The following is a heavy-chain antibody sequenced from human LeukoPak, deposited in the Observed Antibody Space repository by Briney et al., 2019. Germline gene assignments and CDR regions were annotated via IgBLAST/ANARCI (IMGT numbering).Heavy chain of an antibody. CDR3: TTGIRGD. CDR2: TQSKTDGGKT. V-gene: IGHV3-15*07. J-gene: IGHJ4*02. D-gene: IGHD3-3*02. Sequence: GGSLRLSCAASGFIVTNAWMNWVRQAPGKGLEWVGRTQSKTDGGKTDYAAPVKGRFTISRDDSKNTLYLQMNSLKTEDTAIYYCTTGIRGDWGQRTLVTVSS. CDR1: GFIVTNAW.